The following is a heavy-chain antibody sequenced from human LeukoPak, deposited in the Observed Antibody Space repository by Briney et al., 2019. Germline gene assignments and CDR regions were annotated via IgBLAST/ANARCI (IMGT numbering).Heavy chain of an antibody. CDR3: ARGHYDFWSGYYSDY. D-gene: IGHD3-3*01. V-gene: IGHV3-66*02. J-gene: IGHJ4*02. CDR2: IYSGGNT. CDR1: GFTVSSNY. Sequence: GGSLRLSCAASGFTVSSNYMSWVRQAPGKGLEWVSVIYSGGNTYYADSVKGRFTISRDNSKNTLYLQMNSLRAEDTAVYYCARGHYDFWSGYYSDYWGQGTLVTVSS.